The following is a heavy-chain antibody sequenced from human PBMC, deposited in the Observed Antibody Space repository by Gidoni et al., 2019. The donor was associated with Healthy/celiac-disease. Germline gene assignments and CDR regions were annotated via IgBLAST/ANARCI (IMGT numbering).Heavy chain of an antibody. D-gene: IGHD6-13*01. CDR1: GFTFSSYD. J-gene: IGHJ5*02. CDR2: IGTAGDT. CDR3: ARGYGEQQGVFGFDP. V-gene: IGHV3-13*04. Sequence: EVELVESGGGLVQPGGSLRLSCAASGFTFSSYDIHCVLQATGKGLEWVSAIGTAGDTYYPGSVKGRFTISRENAKNSLYLQMNSLRAGDTAVYYCARGYGEQQGVFGFDPWGQGTLVTVSS.